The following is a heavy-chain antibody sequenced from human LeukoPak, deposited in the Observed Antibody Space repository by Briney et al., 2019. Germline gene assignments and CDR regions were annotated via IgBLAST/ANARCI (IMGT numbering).Heavy chain of an antibody. J-gene: IGHJ6*02. V-gene: IGHV4-61*02. D-gene: IGHD6-19*01. Sequence: SHTLSLTCTVWGGSISSGSYYWSWIPQPAGRGGEWIWRRYTSVSTNYSPSLKSRVTISVDTSKNQFSLKLSSVTAADTAVYYCARLGSSGWYYVYYGMDVWGQGTTVTVSS. CDR3: ARLGSSGWYYVYYGMDV. CDR2: RYTSVST. CDR1: GGSISSGSYY.